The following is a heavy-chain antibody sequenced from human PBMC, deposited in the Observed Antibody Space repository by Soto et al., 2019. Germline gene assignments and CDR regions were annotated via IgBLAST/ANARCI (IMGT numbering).Heavy chain of an antibody. CDR1: GGTFSSYA. D-gene: IGHD3-22*01. V-gene: IGHV1-69*13. J-gene: IGHJ4*02. CDR2: IIPIFGTA. Sequence: SVKVSCKASGGTFSSYAISWVRQAPGQGLEWMGGIIPIFGTANYAQKFQGRVTITADESTSTAYMELSSLRSEDTAVYYCARENYDSSGYYQPPPPSYFDYWGQGTLVTVSS. CDR3: ARENYDSSGYYQPPPPSYFDY.